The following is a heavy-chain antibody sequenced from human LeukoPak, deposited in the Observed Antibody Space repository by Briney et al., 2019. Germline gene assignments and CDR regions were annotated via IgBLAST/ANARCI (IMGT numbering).Heavy chain of an antibody. Sequence: GGSLKLSCAASGFTFSSYAMHWVRQAPGKGLEYVSGINSNGGSTYYINSVKGRFTISRDNSMNTLYLQMNSLRAEDTAVYYCAKDDRIQTRRYSYNYWGQGTLVTVSS. V-gene: IGHV3-64*01. J-gene: IGHJ4*02. D-gene: IGHD5-18*01. CDR1: GFTFSSYA. CDR2: INSNGGST. CDR3: AKDDRIQTRRYSYNY.